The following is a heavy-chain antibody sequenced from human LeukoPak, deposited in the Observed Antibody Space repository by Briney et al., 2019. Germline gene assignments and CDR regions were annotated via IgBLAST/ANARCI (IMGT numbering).Heavy chain of an antibody. CDR3: AKDLYASSGYNFDY. V-gene: IGHV3-23*01. Sequence: QPGGSLRLSCAASGFTFTSYWMHWVRQAPGKGLEWVSAISGSGGSTYYADSVKGRFTISSDNSKHTLYLQMNSLRAEDTAVYYCAKDLYASSGYNFDYWGQGTLVTVSS. J-gene: IGHJ4*02. D-gene: IGHD3-22*01. CDR1: GFTFTSYW. CDR2: ISGSGGST.